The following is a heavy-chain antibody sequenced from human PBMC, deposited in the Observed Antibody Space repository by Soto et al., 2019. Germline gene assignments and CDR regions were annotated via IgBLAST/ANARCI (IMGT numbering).Heavy chain of an antibody. CDR1: GGTFSSYA. Sequence: QVQLVQSGAEVKKPGSSVKVSCKASGGTFSSYAISWVRQAPGQGLEWMGGISPISETTNYAQKFQGRVTITADESKSTAYMELSSLRSEDTAVYYCARSQGSSTSLEIYYYYYYGMEVWGQGTTVTVSS. D-gene: IGHD2-2*01. CDR3: ARSQGSSTSLEIYYYYYYGMEV. J-gene: IGHJ6*02. V-gene: IGHV1-69*01. CDR2: ISPISETT.